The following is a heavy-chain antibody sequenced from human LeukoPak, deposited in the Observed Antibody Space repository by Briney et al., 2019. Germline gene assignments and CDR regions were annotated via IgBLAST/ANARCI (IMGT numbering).Heavy chain of an antibody. CDR1: GFTFSSYW. CDR3: ARVSNWNYADY. CDR2: IKRDGSEK. J-gene: IGHJ4*02. Sequence: PGGSLRLSCAASGFTFSSYWMSWVRQAPGKGLEWVANIKRDGSEKYYVDSVKGRFTISRDNAKNSLHLQMNSLRAEDTAVYYCARVSNWNYADYWGQGTLVTVSS. D-gene: IGHD1-7*01. V-gene: IGHV3-7*01.